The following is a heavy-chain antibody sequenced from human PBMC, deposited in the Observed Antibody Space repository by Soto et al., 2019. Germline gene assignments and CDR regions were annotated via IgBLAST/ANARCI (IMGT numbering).Heavy chain of an antibody. Sequence: QLQLQESGSGLVKPSQTLSLTCAVSDGSISSGGYSWSWIRQPPGKGLEWIGYIYHSGSTYYNPSLKRRVTISVDRSKNQFALKLSSVTAADTAVYYCAIGAPVVNDYFCQVTLVTFSS. CDR3: AIGAPVVNDY. V-gene: IGHV4-30-2*01. CDR2: IYHSGST. D-gene: IGHD3-22*01. J-gene: IGHJ4*02. CDR1: DGSISSGGYS.